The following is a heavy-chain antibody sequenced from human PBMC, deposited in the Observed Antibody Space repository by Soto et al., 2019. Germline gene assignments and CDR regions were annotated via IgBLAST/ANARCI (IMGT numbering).Heavy chain of an antibody. V-gene: IGHV1-3*01. CDR2: INAGNGNT. CDR1: GYTLTSYA. CDR3: ARSPHPFSSGWYGWFDP. D-gene: IGHD6-19*01. J-gene: IGHJ5*02. Sequence: ASVKGSCKASGYTLTSYAMHWVRQAPGQRLEWMGWINAGNGNTKYSQKFQGRVTITRDTSASTAYMELSSLRSENTAVYYCARSPHPFSSGWYGWFDPWGQGTLVTVSS.